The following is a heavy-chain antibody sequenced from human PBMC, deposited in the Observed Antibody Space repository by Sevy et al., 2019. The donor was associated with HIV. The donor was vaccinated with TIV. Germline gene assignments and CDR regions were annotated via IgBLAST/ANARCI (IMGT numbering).Heavy chain of an antibody. CDR3: VRDTDEAMN. J-gene: IGHJ4*02. D-gene: IGHD5-18*01. V-gene: IGHV3-33*01. CDR1: GFTFSRNG. CDR2: IWYDGSNT. Sequence: GGSLRLSCAASGFTFSRNGMHWIRQAPGKELEWVAVIWYDGSNTYYANSVKGRFIISRDNSKNMVYLQMNSLRAEDTAVYYCVRDTDEAMNWGQGTLVTVSS.